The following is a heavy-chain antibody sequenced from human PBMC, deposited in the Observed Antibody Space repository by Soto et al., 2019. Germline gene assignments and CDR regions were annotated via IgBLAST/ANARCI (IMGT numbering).Heavy chain of an antibody. J-gene: IGHJ4*02. D-gene: IGHD2-21*01. Sequence: PGESLKISCEASGFTFSTYGMHWVRQAPGKGLEWVAIIWNDGSNEYYADSVKGRFTISRDNSKNTLYLQLRNLRAEDSAVYFCARDQTDCGGYSDSWGQGTLVTVSS. V-gene: IGHV3-33*01. CDR3: ARDQTDCGGYSDS. CDR2: IWNDGSNE. CDR1: GFTFSTYG.